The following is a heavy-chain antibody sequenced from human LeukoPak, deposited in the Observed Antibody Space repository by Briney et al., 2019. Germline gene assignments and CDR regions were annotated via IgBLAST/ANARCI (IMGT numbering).Heavy chain of an antibody. V-gene: IGHV4-39*01. Sequence: AETLSLTCTVSGGSISSSSYYWGWIRQPPGKGLEWIGSMDYSWSTYYNPALKSRVTISVDKYKNQFSLKLSSVTAADTAVYYCARLRDSSGWSREVDYWGQGTLVTVSS. CDR3: ARLRDSSGWSREVDY. CDR2: MDYSWST. D-gene: IGHD6-19*01. CDR1: GGSISSSSYY. J-gene: IGHJ4*02.